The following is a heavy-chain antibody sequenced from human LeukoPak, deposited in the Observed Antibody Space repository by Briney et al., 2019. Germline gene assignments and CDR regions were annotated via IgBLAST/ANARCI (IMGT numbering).Heavy chain of an antibody. CDR2: IKQDGSEK. V-gene: IGHV3-7*01. CDR1: GFTFSSYW. D-gene: IGHD5-18*01. J-gene: IGHJ4*02. Sequence: GGSLRLSCAASGFTFSSYWMSWVRQAPGKGLEWVANIKQDGSEKYYVDSVKGRFTISRDNAKNSLYLQMNSLRAEDTAVYYCARFRTAMQLWKGYYFDYWGQGTLVTVSS. CDR3: ARFRTAMQLWKGYYFDY.